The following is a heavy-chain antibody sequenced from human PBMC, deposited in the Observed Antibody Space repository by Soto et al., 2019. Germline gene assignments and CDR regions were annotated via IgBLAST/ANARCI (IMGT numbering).Heavy chain of an antibody. J-gene: IGHJ3*02. CDR1: GFTFSDYY. D-gene: IGHD1-20*01. V-gene: IGHV3-11*01. Sequence: PGGSLRLSCAASGFTFSDYYMSWIRQAPGKGLEWVSYISSSGSTIYYADSVKGRFTISRDNAKNSLYLQMNSLRAEDTAVYYCARDQSAYHWNEQPDAFDIWGQGTMVTVSS. CDR2: ISSSGSTI. CDR3: ARDQSAYHWNEQPDAFDI.